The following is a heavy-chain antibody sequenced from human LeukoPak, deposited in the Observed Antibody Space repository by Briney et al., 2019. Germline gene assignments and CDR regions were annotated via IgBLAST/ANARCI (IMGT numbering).Heavy chain of an antibody. D-gene: IGHD4-11*01. CDR1: GFTFSHYG. CDR2: IWSDGSDK. J-gene: IGHJ1*01. V-gene: IGHV3-33*06. CDR3: AKDAQRGFDYSNSLQN. Sequence: GGSLRLSCAASGFTFSHYGMHWVRQTPGAGLEWVAVIWSDGSDKYYAKSVKGRFTISRDNSKNSLFLQMNSLRAEDAAVYYCAKDAQRGFDYSNSLQNWGQGILVTVSS.